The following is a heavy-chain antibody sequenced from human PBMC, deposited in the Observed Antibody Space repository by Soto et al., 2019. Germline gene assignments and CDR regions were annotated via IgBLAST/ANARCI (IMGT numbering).Heavy chain of an antibody. CDR3: ATDAYYDTSGYWF. J-gene: IGHJ4*02. CDR2: IKSKTDDATT. D-gene: IGHD3-22*01. V-gene: IGHV3-15*01. CDR1: GFTFTNAW. Sequence: EVQLVESGGGLVKPGGSLRLSCAASGFTFTNAWMSWVRQAPGKGLEWVGRIKSKTDDATTDYAAPVKGRFTISRDDSKDTLFLQINSLKTEDTAVYYCATDAYYDTSGYWFWGQGTLVTVSS.